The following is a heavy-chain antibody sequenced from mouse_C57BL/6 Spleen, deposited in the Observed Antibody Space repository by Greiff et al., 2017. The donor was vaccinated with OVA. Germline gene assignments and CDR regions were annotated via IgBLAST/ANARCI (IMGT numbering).Heavy chain of an antibody. CDR3: ARSGYYGPYAMDY. CDR1: GYTFTDYY. D-gene: IGHD1-1*01. J-gene: IGHJ4*01. Sequence: VQLKQSGPELVKPGASVKISCKASGYTFTDYYMNWVKQSHGKSLEWIGDINPNNGGTSYNQKFKGKATLTVDKSSSTAYMELRSLTSEDSAVYYCARSGYYGPYAMDYWGQGTSVTVSS. CDR2: INPNNGGT. V-gene: IGHV1-26*01.